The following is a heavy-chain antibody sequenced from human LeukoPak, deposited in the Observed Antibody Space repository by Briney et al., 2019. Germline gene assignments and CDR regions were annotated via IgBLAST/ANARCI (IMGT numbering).Heavy chain of an antibody. V-gene: IGHV3-7*01. J-gene: IGHJ4*02. D-gene: IGHD3-10*01. CDR2: IKQDGSEK. CDR3: ARGRGVRGVISDY. Sequence: PGGPLRLSCAASGFTFSSYWMSWVRQAPGKGLEWVANIKQDGSEKYYVDSVKGRFTISRDSAKNSLYLQMNSLRAEDTAVYYCARGRGVRGVISDYWGQGTLVTVSS. CDR1: GFTFSSYW.